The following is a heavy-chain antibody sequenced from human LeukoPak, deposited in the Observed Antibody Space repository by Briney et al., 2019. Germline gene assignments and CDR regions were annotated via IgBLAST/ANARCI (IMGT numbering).Heavy chain of an antibody. CDR2: MNPNSCNT. CDR1: GYTFTTYE. V-gene: IGHV1-8*02. J-gene: IGHJ4*02. CDR3: ARGASRSFDY. Sequence: ASVKVSCKASGYTFTTYEIHWVRQAPGQGLEWMGWMNPNSCNTAYVQKFQGRVTMTRTTSINTAYMELSGRRSADTAVYYCARGASRSFDYWGQRTLVTVSS.